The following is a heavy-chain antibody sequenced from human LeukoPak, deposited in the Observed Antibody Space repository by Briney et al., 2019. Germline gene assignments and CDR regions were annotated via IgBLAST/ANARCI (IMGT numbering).Heavy chain of an antibody. Sequence: PGGSLRLSCAASGFTFSSYWMSWVRQAPGKGLEWVANIKQDGSEKYYVDSVKGRFTISRDNAKNSLYLQMNSLRAEDTAVYYCARGPPTPSTTVTHRDWYFDLWGRGTLVTVSS. V-gene: IGHV3-7*01. CDR3: ARGPPTPSTTVTHRDWYFDL. CDR2: IKQDGSEK. CDR1: GFTFSSYW. D-gene: IGHD4-17*01. J-gene: IGHJ2*01.